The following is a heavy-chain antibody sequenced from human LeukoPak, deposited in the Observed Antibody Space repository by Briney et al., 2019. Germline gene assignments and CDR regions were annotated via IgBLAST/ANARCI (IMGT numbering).Heavy chain of an antibody. Sequence: PSETLSLTCTVSGGSISSSSYYWGWIRQPPGKGLEWIGSIYYSGCTYYNPSLKSRVTISVDTSKNQFSLKLSSVTAADTAVYYCARLRSSQGYWGQGTLVTVSS. CDR2: IYYSGCT. J-gene: IGHJ4*02. V-gene: IGHV4-39*01. CDR1: GGSISSSSYY. CDR3: ARLRSSQGY.